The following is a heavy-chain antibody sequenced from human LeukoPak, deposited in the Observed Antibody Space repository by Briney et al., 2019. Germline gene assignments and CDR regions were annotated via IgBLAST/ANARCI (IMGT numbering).Heavy chain of an antibody. J-gene: IGHJ4*02. CDR1: GYTFTGYY. Sequence: ASVKVSCKASGYTFTGYYMHWVRQATGQGLEWMGWMNPNSGNTGYAQKFQGRVTITRNTSISTAYMELSSLRSEDTAVYYCARVSGIAAAGTFGYWGQGTLVTVSS. CDR3: ARVSGIAAAGTFGY. V-gene: IGHV1-8*03. D-gene: IGHD6-13*01. CDR2: MNPNSGNT.